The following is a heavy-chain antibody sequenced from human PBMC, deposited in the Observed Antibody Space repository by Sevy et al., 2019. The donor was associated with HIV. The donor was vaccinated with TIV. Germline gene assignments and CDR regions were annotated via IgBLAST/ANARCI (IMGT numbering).Heavy chain of an antibody. CDR3: AKDGPGGGVVITTRLDY. V-gene: IGHV3-23*01. CDR1: GFTFSSYA. CDR2: ISGSGGST. Sequence: GGSLRLSCAASGFTFSSYAMSWVRQAPGKGLEWVSAISGSGGSTYYADSVKGRFTISRDNSKNTLNLQMNGLRAEDTAVYYCAKDGPGGGVVITTRLDYWGQGTLVTVSS. J-gene: IGHJ4*02. D-gene: IGHD3-22*01.